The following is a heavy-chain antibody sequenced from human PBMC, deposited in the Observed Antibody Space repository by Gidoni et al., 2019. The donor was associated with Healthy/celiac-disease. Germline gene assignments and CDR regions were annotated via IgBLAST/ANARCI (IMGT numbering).Heavy chain of an antibody. Sequence: QVQLVEPRGVVVQHGRSLRLPCAASGCTSTGLGMHWVRQGPGQGLALVAVISYDGSNKYYAAPVKGRFTSSRDNCKNALYLQMNRLRAEDTAVYYCAKGHWAVASSRTVDYWGQGTLVTVSS. CDR3: AKGHWAVASSRTVDY. D-gene: IGHD6-19*01. V-gene: IGHV3-30*18. CDR2: ISYDGSNK. CDR1: GCTSTGLG. J-gene: IGHJ4*02.